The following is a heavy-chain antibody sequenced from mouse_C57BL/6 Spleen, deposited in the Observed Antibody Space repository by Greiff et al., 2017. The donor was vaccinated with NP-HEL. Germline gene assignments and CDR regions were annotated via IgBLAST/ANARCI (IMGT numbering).Heavy chain of an antibody. Sequence: EVQLQQSGPVLVKPGASVKMSCKASGYTFTDYYMNWVKQSHGKSLEWIGVINPYNGGTSYNQKFKGKATLTVDKSSSTAYMELNSLTSEDSAVYSCARAGITTGLWYFDVWGTGTTVTVSS. V-gene: IGHV1-19*01. D-gene: IGHD1-1*01. CDR3: ARAGITTGLWYFDV. CDR2: INPYNGGT. CDR1: GYTFTDYY. J-gene: IGHJ1*03.